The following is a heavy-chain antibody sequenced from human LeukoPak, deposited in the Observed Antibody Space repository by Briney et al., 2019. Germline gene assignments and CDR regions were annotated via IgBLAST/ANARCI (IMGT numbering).Heavy chain of an antibody. CDR2: IYYSGST. Sequence: PSETLSLTCTVSGRSISSYYWSSIRQPPGKGLEWIGYIYYSGSTNYNPSLKSRVTISVDTSNTQFSLKLSSATAADTAVYYCAIVGYCSGGSCYRGWFDPWGQGTLVTVSS. CDR1: GRSISSYY. D-gene: IGHD2-15*01. J-gene: IGHJ5*02. V-gene: IGHV4-59*01. CDR3: AIVGYCSGGSCYRGWFDP.